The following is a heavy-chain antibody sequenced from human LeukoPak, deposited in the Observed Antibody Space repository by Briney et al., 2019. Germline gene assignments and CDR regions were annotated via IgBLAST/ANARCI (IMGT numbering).Heavy chain of an antibody. D-gene: IGHD3-10*01. Sequence: GGSLRLSCAASGFIVNTNYMSWVRQAPGRGLEWVSFIYADGNTYYADSVKGRFTISRDISKNAVFLQMNSLRAEDTAVYYCAKDDAWLRFGEWSQGTLVTVSS. CDR1: GFIVNTNY. CDR2: IYADGNT. V-gene: IGHV3-53*01. J-gene: IGHJ4*02. CDR3: AKDDAWLRFGE.